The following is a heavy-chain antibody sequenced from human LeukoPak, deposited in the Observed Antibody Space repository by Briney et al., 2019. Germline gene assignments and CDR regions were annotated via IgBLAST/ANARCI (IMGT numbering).Heavy chain of an antibody. CDR1: GFTFSSYS. J-gene: IGHJ4*02. CDR3: ARDDRELRTFDY. V-gene: IGHV3-21*01. D-gene: IGHD1-26*01. CDR2: ISSSSSYI. Sequence: GGSLRLSCAASGFTFSSYSMNWVRQAPGKGLEWVSSISSSSSYIYYADSVKGRFTISRDNAKNSLYLQMNSLRAEDTAVYYCARDDRELRTFDYWGQGTLATVSS.